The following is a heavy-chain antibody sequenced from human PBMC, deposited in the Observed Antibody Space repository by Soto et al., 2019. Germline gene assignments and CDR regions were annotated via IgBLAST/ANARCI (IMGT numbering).Heavy chain of an antibody. J-gene: IGHJ4*02. CDR1: GGSISSGGYS. Sequence: SETLSLTCAVSGGSISSGGYSWSWIRQPPGKGLEWIGYIYHSGSTYYNPSLKSRVTISVDRSKNQFSLKLSSVTAADTAVHYCARDHLTAGYFDYWGQGTLVTVSS. D-gene: IGHD3-16*01. V-gene: IGHV4-30-2*01. CDR2: IYHSGST. CDR3: ARDHLTAGYFDY.